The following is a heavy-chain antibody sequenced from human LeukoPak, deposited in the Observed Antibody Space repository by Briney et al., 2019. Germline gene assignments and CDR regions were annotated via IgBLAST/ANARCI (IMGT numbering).Heavy chain of an antibody. Sequence: SETLSLTCTVSGGSISSYYWSWIRQPPGMGLEWIGYINYSGSTNYNPSLKSRVTISVDTSKNQFSLKLSSVTAADTAVYYCARAPSYGYGYYFDYWGQGTLVTVSS. CDR3: ARAPSYGYGYYFDY. D-gene: IGHD5-18*01. V-gene: IGHV4-59*01. J-gene: IGHJ4*02. CDR1: GGSISSYY. CDR2: INYSGST.